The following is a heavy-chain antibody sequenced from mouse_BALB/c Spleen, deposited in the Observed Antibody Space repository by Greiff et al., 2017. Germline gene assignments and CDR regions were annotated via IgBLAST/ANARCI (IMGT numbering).Heavy chain of an antibody. Sequence: VQLKESGPGLVKPSQSLSLTCTVTGYSITSDYAWNWIRQFPGNKLEWMGYISYSGSTSYNPSLKSRISITRDTSKNQFFLQLNSVTTEDTATYYCAREDYDYDEDAMDYWGQGTSVTVSS. V-gene: IGHV3-2*02. J-gene: IGHJ4*01. CDR1: GYSITSDYA. CDR3: AREDYDYDEDAMDY. D-gene: IGHD2-4*01. CDR2: ISYSGST.